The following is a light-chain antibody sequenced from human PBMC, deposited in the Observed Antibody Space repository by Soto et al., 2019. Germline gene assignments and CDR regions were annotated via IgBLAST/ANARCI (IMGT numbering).Light chain of an antibody. CDR2: EVS. CDR1: SSDVGAYNY. V-gene: IGLV2-8*01. Sequence: QSVLTQPPSASGSPGQSVTISCTGTSSDVGAYNYVSWYQQHPGKAPKLLIYEVSKRPSGVPDRFSGSKSGNTASLTVSGLQAEDETDYYCSSYAGSNTYVIGGRAKVTV. CDR3: SSYAGSNTYV. J-gene: IGLJ2*01.